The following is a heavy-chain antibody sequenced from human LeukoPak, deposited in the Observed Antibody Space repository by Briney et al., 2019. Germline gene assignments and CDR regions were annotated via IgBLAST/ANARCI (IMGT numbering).Heavy chain of an antibody. V-gene: IGHV4-34*01. CDR2: INHSGST. CDR3: ARSRGITRMVWFDP. D-gene: IGHD2-2*01. Sequence: SETLSLTCAVYGGSFSDFYWSWIRQPPAKGLEWIGEINHSGSTNYNPSLKSRVTISVDTSKNQFSLKLSSVTAADTAVYYCARSRGITRMVWFDPWGQGTLVTVSS. J-gene: IGHJ5*02. CDR1: GGSFSDFY.